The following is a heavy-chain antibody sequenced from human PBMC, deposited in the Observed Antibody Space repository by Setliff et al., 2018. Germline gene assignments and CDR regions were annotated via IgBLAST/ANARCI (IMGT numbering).Heavy chain of an antibody. CDR2: SAK. D-gene: IGHD1-26*01. Sequence: SAKLYVDSVKGRFTISRDNAENSLYLQMTSLRAEDTAVYYCASAKTTGYYYFDYWGQGTLVTVPQ. CDR3: ASAKTTGYYYFDY. J-gene: IGHJ4*02. V-gene: IGHV3-7*03.